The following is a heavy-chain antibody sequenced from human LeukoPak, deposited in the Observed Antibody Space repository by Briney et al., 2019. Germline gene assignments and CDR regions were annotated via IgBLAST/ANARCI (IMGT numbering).Heavy chain of an antibody. CDR3: ARAGMARINWFDP. D-gene: IGHD1-14*01. V-gene: IGHV1-69*01. CDR1: GGXFISYA. Sequence: KVSCXXXGGXFISYAISWVRQAPGQGLEWMGGIIPIFGTANYAQKFQGRVTITADESTSTAYMELSSLRSEDTAVYYCARAGMARINWFDPWGQGTLVTVSS. CDR2: IIPIFGTA. J-gene: IGHJ5*02.